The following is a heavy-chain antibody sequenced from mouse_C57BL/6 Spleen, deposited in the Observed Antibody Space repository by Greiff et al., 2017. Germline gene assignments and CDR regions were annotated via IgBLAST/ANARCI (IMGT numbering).Heavy chain of an antibody. CDR1: GYAFSSSW. J-gene: IGHJ2*01. V-gene: IGHV1-82*01. CDR2: IYPGDGDT. D-gene: IGHD2-1*01. CDR3: ARNRYGNYFDY. Sequence: VKVVESGPELVKPGASVKISCKASGYAFSSSWMNWVKQRPGKGLEWIGRIYPGDGDTNYNGKFKGKATLTADKSSSTAYMQLSSLTSEDSAVYFCARNRYGNYFDYWGQGTTLTVSS.